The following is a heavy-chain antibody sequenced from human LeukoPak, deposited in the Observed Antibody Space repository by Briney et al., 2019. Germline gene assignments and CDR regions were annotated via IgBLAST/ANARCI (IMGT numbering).Heavy chain of an antibody. CDR2: IRSSSSTI. Sequence: GGSLRLSCAASGFSFSSYSMNWVRQAPGKGLEWVSYIRSSSSTIYYADSVKGRFTISRDDAKNSLYLQMNSLRDEDTAVYYCARAGSHYYGSGSGFYFDYWGQGTLVTVSS. V-gene: IGHV3-48*02. CDR1: GFSFSSYS. CDR3: ARAGSHYYGSGSGFYFDY. J-gene: IGHJ4*02. D-gene: IGHD3-10*01.